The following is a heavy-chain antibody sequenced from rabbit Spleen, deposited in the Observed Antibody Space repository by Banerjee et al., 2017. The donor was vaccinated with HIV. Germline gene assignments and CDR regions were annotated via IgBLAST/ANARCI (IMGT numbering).Heavy chain of an antibody. Sequence: QEQLKETGGGLVQPGGSLTLSCKASGFDFSSYGVSWVRQAPGKGLEWIGYIDPVFGITYYANWVNGRFTISRDNAQNTLFLQLNSLTAADTATYFCVREVAAKFNLWGPGTLVTVS. CDR3: VREVAAKFNL. D-gene: IGHD4-1*01. V-gene: IGHV1S47*01. J-gene: IGHJ4*01. CDR2: IDPVFGIT. CDR1: GFDFSSYG.